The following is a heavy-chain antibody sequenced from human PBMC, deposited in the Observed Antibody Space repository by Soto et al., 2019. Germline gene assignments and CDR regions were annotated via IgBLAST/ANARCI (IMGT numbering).Heavy chain of an antibody. V-gene: IGHV4-39*01. CDR1: GGSISSSSYY. J-gene: IGHJ5*02. D-gene: IGHD2-2*01. CDR2: IYYSGST. Sequence: SEPMSLTCTVSGGSISSSSYYWGWIRKPPGKGLEWIGSIYYSGSTYYNPSLKSRVTISVDTSKNQFSLKLSSVTAADTAVYYCARMWGYCSSTSCQNWFDPWGQGTLVTVSS. CDR3: ARMWGYCSSTSCQNWFDP.